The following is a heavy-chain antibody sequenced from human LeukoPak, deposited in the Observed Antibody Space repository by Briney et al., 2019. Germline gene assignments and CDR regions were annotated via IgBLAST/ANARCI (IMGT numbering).Heavy chain of an antibody. D-gene: IGHD6-13*01. CDR3: ARVLSSSSWHQYYYYYYMDD. V-gene: IGHV3-7*01. J-gene: IGHJ6*03. CDR2: IKQDGSEK. CDR1: GFTFSSYW. Sequence: PGGSLRLSCAASGFTFSSYWMSWVRQAPGKGLEWVANIKQDGSEKYYVDSVKGRFTISRDNAKNSLYLQMNSLRAEDTAVYYCARVLSSSSWHQYYYYYYMDDWGKGTTVTVSS.